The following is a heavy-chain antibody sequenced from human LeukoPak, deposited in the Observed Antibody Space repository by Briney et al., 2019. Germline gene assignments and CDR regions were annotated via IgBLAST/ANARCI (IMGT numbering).Heavy chain of an antibody. Sequence: PGGSLRLSCAASGFTVSSNYMSWVRQAPGKGLEWVSGISWNSGSIGYADSVKGRFTISRDNAKNSLYLQMNSLRAEDTALYYCAKDMRSPRPRDLANWNYYYGMDVWGQGTTVTVSS. CDR3: AKDMRSPRPRDLANWNYYYGMDV. J-gene: IGHJ6*02. V-gene: IGHV3-9*01. CDR1: GFTVSSNY. D-gene: IGHD3-3*02. CDR2: ISWNSGSI.